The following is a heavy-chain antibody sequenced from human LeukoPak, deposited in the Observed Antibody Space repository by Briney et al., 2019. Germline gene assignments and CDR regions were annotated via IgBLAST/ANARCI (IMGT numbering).Heavy chain of an antibody. V-gene: IGHV4-39*07. Sequence: SETLSLTCTVSGGSISSSSYYWAWLRQPPGKGLEWIGTHSHSGSAYYNPSLRSRITMSLDTSENQLSLKLYSVTAADTAIYYCARYQTGTMFAVWGQGTLVTISS. CDR3: ARYQTGTMFAV. J-gene: IGHJ4*02. CDR2: HSHSGSA. CDR1: GGSISSSSYY. D-gene: IGHD1/OR15-1a*01.